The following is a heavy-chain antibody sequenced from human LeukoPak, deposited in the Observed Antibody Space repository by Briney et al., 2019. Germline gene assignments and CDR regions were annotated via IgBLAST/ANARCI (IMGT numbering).Heavy chain of an antibody. CDR3: ARTPTVGATPFDY. V-gene: IGHV1-2*02. CDR1: GYTFTGYY. D-gene: IGHD1-26*01. J-gene: IGHJ4*02. CDR2: INPNSGGT. Sequence: ASVTVSFKASGYTFTGYYMHWVRQAPGQGLEWMGWINPNSGGTNYAQKFQGRVTMTRDTSISTAYMELSRLRSDDTAVYYCARTPTVGATPFDYWGQGTLVTVSS.